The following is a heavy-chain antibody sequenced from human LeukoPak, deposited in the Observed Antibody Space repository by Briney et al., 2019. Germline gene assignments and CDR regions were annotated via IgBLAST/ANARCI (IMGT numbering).Heavy chain of an antibody. V-gene: IGHV3-23*01. CDR2: ISGSGGST. D-gene: IGHD2-2*01. J-gene: IGHJ5*02. CDR3: AKRGPAALHWFDP. Sequence: WVSAISGSGGSTYYADSVKGRFTISRYNSKNTLYLQMNSLRAEDTAVYYCAKRGPAALHWFDPWGQGTLVTVSS.